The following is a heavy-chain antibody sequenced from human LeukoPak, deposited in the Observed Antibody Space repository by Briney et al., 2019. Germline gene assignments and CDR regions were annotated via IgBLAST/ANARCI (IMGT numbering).Heavy chain of an antibody. D-gene: IGHD4-17*01. CDR3: ARVSYGAFDY. CDR2: IKQDGSEK. V-gene: IGHV3-7*01. CDR1: RFTLGTYW. J-gene: IGHJ4*02. Sequence: GGSLRLSCAASRFTLGTYWMTWVRQGPGKGLEWVANIKQDGSEKYYVDSVKGRFIVSRDNAKNSLYLQMNSLRAEDTGVYCCARVSYGAFDYWGQGTLVTVSS.